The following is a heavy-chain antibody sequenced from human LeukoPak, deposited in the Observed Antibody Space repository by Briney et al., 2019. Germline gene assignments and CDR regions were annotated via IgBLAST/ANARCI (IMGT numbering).Heavy chain of an antibody. Sequence: SETLSLTCTVSGGSISSYYWSWIRQPPGRGLEWIGYTYYSGSTNYNPSLKSRVTISVDTSKNQFSLRLSSVTAADTAVYSCARHPYSLDAFDIWGQGTMVTVSS. V-gene: IGHV4-59*08. J-gene: IGHJ3*02. CDR1: GGSISSYY. CDR3: ARHPYSLDAFDI. D-gene: IGHD3-16*01. CDR2: TYYSGST.